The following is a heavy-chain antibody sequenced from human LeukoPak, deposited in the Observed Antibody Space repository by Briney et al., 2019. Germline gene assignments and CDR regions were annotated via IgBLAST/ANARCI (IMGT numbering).Heavy chain of an antibody. CDR1: GFTFSTFS. D-gene: IGHD1-7*01. Sequence: GGSLRLSCAASGFTFSTFSMNWVRQTPGKGLEWVSAISGSGSDIYYADSVKGRFTISRDNPKRSLYLQMNSLRAEDTAVYYCARRTFPNDAFDVWGQGTVVAVSS. CDR2: ISGSGSDI. CDR3: ARRTFPNDAFDV. V-gene: IGHV3-21*01. J-gene: IGHJ3*01.